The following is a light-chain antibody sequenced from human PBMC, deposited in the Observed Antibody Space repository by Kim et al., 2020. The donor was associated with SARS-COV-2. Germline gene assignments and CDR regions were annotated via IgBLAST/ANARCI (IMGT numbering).Light chain of an antibody. V-gene: IGKV1-27*01. CDR1: QCISNY. J-gene: IGKJ4*01. CDR3: QKYNSAPLT. Sequence: DIQMTQSPSSLSASVGDRVTITCRASQCISNYLAWYQQKPGKVPEVIIYAASTLQSGVPSRFSGSGSGTDFTLTISSLQPEDFATYYCQKYNSAPLTFGGGTKVEI. CDR2: AAS.